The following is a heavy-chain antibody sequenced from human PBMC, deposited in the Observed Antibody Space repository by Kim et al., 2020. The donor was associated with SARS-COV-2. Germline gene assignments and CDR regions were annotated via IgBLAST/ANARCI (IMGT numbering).Heavy chain of an antibody. J-gene: IGHJ4*02. CDR3: AGSLTSYFEY. D-gene: IGHD3-9*01. V-gene: IGHV3-7*04. CDR2: SQK. Sequence: SQKHYVDSVRGRFNISRDNAESSLYLQLNSLRVEDTAVYFCAGSLTSYFEYWGQGTLVTVSS.